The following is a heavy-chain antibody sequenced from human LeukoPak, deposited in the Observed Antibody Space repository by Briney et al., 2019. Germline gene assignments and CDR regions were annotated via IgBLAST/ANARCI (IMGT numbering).Heavy chain of an antibody. Sequence: PSETLSLTCTLSVGSIRPYYWLCIREPPGEGREWMGHVCYSGVSNYNPSLKSRVTMSVDTSKNQLSLKLTSVTAADTAVYYCARRAAAVGTSYMDVWGKGATVTVSS. CDR1: VGSIRPYY. CDR3: ARRAAAVGTSYMDV. CDR2: VCYSGVS. V-gene: IGHV4-59*01. J-gene: IGHJ6*03. D-gene: IGHD6-13*01.